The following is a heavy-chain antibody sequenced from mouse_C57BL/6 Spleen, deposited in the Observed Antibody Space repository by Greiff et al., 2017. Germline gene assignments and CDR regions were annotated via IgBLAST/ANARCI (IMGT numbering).Heavy chain of an antibody. CDR2: IYPGSGST. D-gene: IGHD2-5*01. CDR3: ARPAAYYSNQGFAY. CDR1: GYTFTSYW. J-gene: IGHJ3*01. V-gene: IGHV1-55*01. Sequence: LQQPGAELVKPGASVNMSCKASGYTFTSYWITWVKQRPGQGLEWIGDIYPGSGSTNSNEKFKSKATLTVDTSSSTAYMQLSSLTSEDSAVYYCARPAAYYSNQGFAYWGQGTLVTVSA.